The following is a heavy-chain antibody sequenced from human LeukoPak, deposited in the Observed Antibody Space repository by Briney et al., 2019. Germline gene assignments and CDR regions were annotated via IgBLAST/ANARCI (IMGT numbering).Heavy chain of an antibody. CDR3: LPATGYYYYGMDV. CDR1: GFTFSSYA. V-gene: IGHV3-23*01. D-gene: IGHD1-26*01. CDR2: ISGSGGRT. Sequence: GGSLRLSCAASGFTFSSYAMSWVRQAPGKGLEWVSSISGSGGRTDYADLVKGRFTISRDNSKNTLYLQMNSLRAEDTAVYYCLPATGYYYYGMDVWGQGTTVTVSS. J-gene: IGHJ6*02.